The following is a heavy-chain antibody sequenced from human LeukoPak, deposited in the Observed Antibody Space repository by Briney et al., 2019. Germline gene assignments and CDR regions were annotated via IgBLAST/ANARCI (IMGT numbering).Heavy chain of an antibody. D-gene: IGHD3-3*01. V-gene: IGHV4-59*11. J-gene: IGHJ4*02. Sequence: PSETLSLTCTVSGGSIGSHYWSWLRQPPGKEPEWIGFVHYSGSTDYNPSLKSRLTISVDTSRNQFSLKLTSVTAADTAVYYCARQAYYSGYYTLDCWGQGTLVTVSS. CDR3: ARQAYYSGYYTLDC. CDR1: GGSIGSHY. CDR2: VHYSGST.